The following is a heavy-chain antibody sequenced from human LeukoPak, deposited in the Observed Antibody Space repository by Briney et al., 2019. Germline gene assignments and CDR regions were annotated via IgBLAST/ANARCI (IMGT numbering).Heavy chain of an antibody. D-gene: IGHD4-17*01. Sequence: SETLSLTCAVYGGSFSGYYWSWIRQPPGKGLEWIGSIYHSGSTYYNPSLKSRVTISVDTSKNPFSLKLSSVTAADTAVYYCARRDYGDYYYYMDVWGKGTTVTVSS. CDR3: ARRDYGDYYYYMDV. CDR2: IYHSGST. V-gene: IGHV4-34*01. J-gene: IGHJ6*03. CDR1: GGSFSGYY.